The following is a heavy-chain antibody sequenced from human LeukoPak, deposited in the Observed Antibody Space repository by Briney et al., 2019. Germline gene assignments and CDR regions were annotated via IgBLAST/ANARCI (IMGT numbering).Heavy chain of an antibody. J-gene: IGHJ6*03. CDR1: GYTFTSYW. CDR3: ARLWVITMIVVVITGYYYYYMDV. Sequence: GESLKISCKGSGYTFTSYWIAWVRQMPGKGLEWMGIIYPGDSDTRYSPSFQGQVTISADKSISTAYLQWSSLKASDTAMYYCARLWVITMIVVVITGYYYYYMDVWGKGTTVTVSS. V-gene: IGHV5-51*01. D-gene: IGHD3-22*01. CDR2: IYPGDSDT.